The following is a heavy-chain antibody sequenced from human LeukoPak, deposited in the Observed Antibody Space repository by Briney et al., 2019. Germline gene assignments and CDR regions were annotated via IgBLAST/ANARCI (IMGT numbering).Heavy chain of an antibody. CDR1: GGSINSYY. J-gene: IGHJ6*03. D-gene: IGHD6-13*01. CDR3: ARGSHSSSWYRETANLQDYYYYYYMDV. Sequence: SETLSLTCTVSGGSINSYYWSWIRQPAGKGLEWIGRIYTSGSTNYNPSLKSRVTMSVDTSKNQFSLKLSSVTAADTAVYYCARGSHSSSWYRETANLQDYYYYYYMDVWGKGTTVTVSS. CDR2: IYTSGST. V-gene: IGHV4-4*07.